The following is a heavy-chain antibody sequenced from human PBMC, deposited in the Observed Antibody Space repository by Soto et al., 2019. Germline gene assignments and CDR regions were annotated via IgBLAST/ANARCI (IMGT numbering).Heavy chain of an antibody. V-gene: IGHV2-26*01. D-gene: IGHD2-15*01. CDR3: ARIRPGYCSGGSCSTDAFDI. CDR1: GFSLSNARMG. CDR2: IFSNDEK. Sequence: QVTLKESGPVLVKPTETLTLTCTVSGFSLSNARMGVSWISQPPGKALEWLAHIFSNDEKSYSTSLKSRLTISKDTSKSQVVLTMTNLDPVDTATYYCARIRPGYCSGGSCSTDAFDIWGQGTMVTVSS. J-gene: IGHJ3*02.